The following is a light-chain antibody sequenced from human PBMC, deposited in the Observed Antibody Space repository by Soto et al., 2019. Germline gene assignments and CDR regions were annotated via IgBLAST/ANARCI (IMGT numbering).Light chain of an antibody. CDR1: SSNIGSNT. V-gene: IGLV1-44*01. CDR3: AAWDDSLNGRV. J-gene: IGLJ2*01. CDR2: FNN. Sequence: QSVLTQPPSASGTPGQSVTISCFGSSSNIGSNTVSWYQQLPGTAPKVLIYFNNQRPSGVPDRFSGSKSGTSASLAISGLQSEDEADYFCAAWDDSLNGRVFDGGTKLTVL.